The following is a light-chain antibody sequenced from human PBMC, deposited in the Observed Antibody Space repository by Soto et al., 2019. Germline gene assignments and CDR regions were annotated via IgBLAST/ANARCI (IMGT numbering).Light chain of an antibody. CDR3: PQYDTYFRYT. CDR1: QNINSK. V-gene: IGKV1-5*01. Sequence: DIQMTQSPSTLSASVGDRVAITCRASQNINSKLAWYQKKPGKAPKLLISDAYNLESGVPSRFSGSVSGTEFTLTIGGLQPDDFATYCCPQYDTYFRYTFGQGTTLDIK. J-gene: IGKJ2*01. CDR2: DAY.